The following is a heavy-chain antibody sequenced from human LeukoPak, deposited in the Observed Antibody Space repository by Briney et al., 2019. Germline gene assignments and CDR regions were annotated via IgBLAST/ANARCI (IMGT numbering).Heavy chain of an antibody. CDR1: GYTFTDYY. Sequence: ASVKVSCKASGYTFTDYYMHWVRQAPGQGLEWMGWINPKSGDTHYAQKFQGRVTMTRDTSISTAYMELSRLRSDDTAVYYCARGSSVRRDGYNHHYWGQGTLVTVSS. D-gene: IGHD5-24*01. CDR2: INPKSGDT. CDR3: ARGSSVRRDGYNHHY. J-gene: IGHJ4*02. V-gene: IGHV1-2*02.